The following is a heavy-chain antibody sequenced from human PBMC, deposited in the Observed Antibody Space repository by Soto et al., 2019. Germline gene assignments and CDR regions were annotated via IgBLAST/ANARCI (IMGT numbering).Heavy chain of an antibody. Sequence: ASEWVSCKTSLFTFSSSAVHWVRQAPGQGLEWMGWISAYNGNTNYAQKLQGRVTMTTDTSTSTAYMELGSLRSDDRAMYFCARDFSGGNCDLDYWGEGTLVTVSS. CDR3: ARDFSGGNCDLDY. D-gene: IGHD2-15*01. J-gene: IGHJ4*02. V-gene: IGHV1-18*01. CDR2: ISAYNGNT. CDR1: LFTFSSSA.